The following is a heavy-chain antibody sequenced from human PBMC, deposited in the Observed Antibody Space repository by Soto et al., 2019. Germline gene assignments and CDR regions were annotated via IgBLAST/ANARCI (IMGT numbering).Heavy chain of an antibody. J-gene: IGHJ6*02. V-gene: IGHV3-30-3*01. CDR3: ARSGFYGSGILYFYGVDV. CDR2: VSSGDSNK. D-gene: IGHD3-10*01. Sequence: QVQLVESGGGEVQPGRSLRLSCAASGFTFSAYALHWVRQAPGTGLEWGATVSSGDSNKYYADSVKGRFTISRDNSKKTLFLQMNSLKVEDTAIYYCARSGFYGSGILYFYGVDVWGQGTTVTVSS. CDR1: GFTFSAYA.